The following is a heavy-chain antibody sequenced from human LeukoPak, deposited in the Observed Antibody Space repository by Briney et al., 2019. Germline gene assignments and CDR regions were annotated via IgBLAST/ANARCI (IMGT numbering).Heavy chain of an antibody. V-gene: IGHV1-2*02. CDR3: ARGGRAWYQLLFGGEPFDY. Sequence: ASVKVSCKASGYTFTGYYMHWVRPAPGQGLEWMGWINPNSGGTNYAQKFQGRVTMTRDTSISTAYMELSRLRSDDTAVYYCARGGRAWYQLLFGGEPFDYWGQGTLVTVSS. D-gene: IGHD2-2*01. CDR1: GYTFTGYY. J-gene: IGHJ4*02. CDR2: INPNSGGT.